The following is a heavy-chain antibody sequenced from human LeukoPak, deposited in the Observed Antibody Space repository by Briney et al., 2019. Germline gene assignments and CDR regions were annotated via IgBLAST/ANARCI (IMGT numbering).Heavy chain of an antibody. J-gene: IGHJ5*02. Sequence: ASVKVSCKASGGTFSSYDINWVRQATGQGLEWMGWMNPNSGNTGYAQKFQGRVTITRNTSISTAYMELSSLRSEDTAVYYCARGRVVVAATYLNWFDPWGQGTLVTVSS. CDR3: ARGRVVVAATYLNWFDP. V-gene: IGHV1-8*03. D-gene: IGHD2-15*01. CDR2: MNPNSGNT. CDR1: GGTFSSYD.